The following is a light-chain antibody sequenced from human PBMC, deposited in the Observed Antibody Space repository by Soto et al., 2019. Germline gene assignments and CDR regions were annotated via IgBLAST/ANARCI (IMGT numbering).Light chain of an antibody. J-gene: IGKJ5*01. CDR1: QSVTTN. CDR3: QQYNNWPIT. V-gene: IGKV3-15*01. CDR2: DAS. Sequence: VMTQSPATLSVSPGERGSLSCTASQSVTTNLAWYQHKPGQSPRHLLSDASTGASGIPPRFSDSGSGTESTLTISSLQSEDFAVYYCQQYNNWPITFGQGTRLEI.